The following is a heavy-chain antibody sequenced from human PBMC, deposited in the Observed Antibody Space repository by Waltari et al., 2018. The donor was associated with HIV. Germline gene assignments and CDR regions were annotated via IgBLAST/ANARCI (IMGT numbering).Heavy chain of an antibody. CDR2: ISWNRGTR. D-gene: IGHD4-17*01. Sequence: EVQLVEAGGGLLRPGRSRIIPCACAGFTFDGLPRPGVRQAPGKCLEWVSGISWNRGTRGYADSVKGRFTISRENAKNSLYLQMNSLRAEDTALYYCAKDKRSGYGGNSVWYFDLWGRGTLVTVSS. V-gene: IGHV3-9*01. CDR3: AKDKRSGYGGNSVWYFDL. J-gene: IGHJ2*01. CDR1: GFTFDGLP.